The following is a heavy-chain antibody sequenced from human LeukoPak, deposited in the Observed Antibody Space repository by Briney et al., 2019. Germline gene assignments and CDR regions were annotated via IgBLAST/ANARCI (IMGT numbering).Heavy chain of an antibody. Sequence: PGGSLRLSCAASGFTFSSYAMHWVRHAPGKGLEGVSGIIKSGGSTYYADSVKGRFTISRDNSKNTLYLQMNSLRAEDTAVYYCAKETSSSFDYWGQGTLVTASS. V-gene: IGHV3-23*01. CDR1: GFTFSSYA. CDR3: AKETSSSFDY. CDR2: IIKSGGST. D-gene: IGHD6-6*01. J-gene: IGHJ4*02.